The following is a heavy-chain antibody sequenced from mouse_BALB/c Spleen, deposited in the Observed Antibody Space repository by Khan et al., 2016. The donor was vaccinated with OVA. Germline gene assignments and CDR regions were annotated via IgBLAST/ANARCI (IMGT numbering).Heavy chain of an antibody. Sequence: EVELVESGGDFVRPGGSLKLSCAASGFTFSTYGMSWVRQTPDKRLEWVATINTGGAYTYYPDTVKGRFTISRDNAKNTLYLQLSSLKSEDTAIYNCARLAYYDNSEGFAYWGRGTLVTVSA. D-gene: IGHD2-4*01. V-gene: IGHV5-6*01. CDR1: GFTFSTYG. CDR2: INTGGAYT. CDR3: ARLAYYDNSEGFAY. J-gene: IGHJ3*01.